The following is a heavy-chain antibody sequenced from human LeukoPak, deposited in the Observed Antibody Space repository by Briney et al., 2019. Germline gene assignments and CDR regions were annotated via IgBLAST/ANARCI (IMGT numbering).Heavy chain of an antibody. CDR1: GFTFSSYG. CDR2: TWFDGSHN. D-gene: IGHD6-13*01. CDR3: AREDQQLVRIYLDF. J-gene: IGHJ4*02. V-gene: IGHV3-33*08. Sequence: GGSLRLSCAASGFTFSSYGMSWDRQAPGKGPEWVALTWFDGSHNYYADSVKGRFTISRDNSKNTLYLQMNSLRAEDTAVYFCAREDQQLVRIYLDFWGQGTLVTVSS.